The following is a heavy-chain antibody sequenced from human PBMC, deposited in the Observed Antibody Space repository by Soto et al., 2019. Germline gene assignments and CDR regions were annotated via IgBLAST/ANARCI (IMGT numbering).Heavy chain of an antibody. Sequence: QVQLVQSGAEVKKTGASLRLSCKASGYTFTTYYIHWVRQAPGQGLVWMGIINPGGGSTTYPQKLQGRVTLTTDTSTSTVYMELKSLRSEDTAVYYCARANTYNRLDYWGQGTLVTVSS. V-gene: IGHV1-46*04. J-gene: IGHJ4*02. D-gene: IGHD1-1*01. CDR1: GYTFTTYY. CDR3: ARANTYNRLDY. CDR2: INPGGGST.